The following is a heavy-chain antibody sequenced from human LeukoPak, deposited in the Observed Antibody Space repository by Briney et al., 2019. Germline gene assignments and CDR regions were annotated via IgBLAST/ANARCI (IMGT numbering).Heavy chain of an antibody. V-gene: IGHV1-18*01. CDR3: ARDIVVVVAATGHFDY. Sequence: ASVKVSCKASGYTFTSYGISWVRQAPGQGLEWMGWISAYNGNTNYVQKLQGRVTMTTDTSTSTAYMELRSLRSDDTAVYYCARDIVVVVAATGHFDYWGQGTLVTVSS. CDR2: ISAYNGNT. CDR1: GYTFTSYG. J-gene: IGHJ4*02. D-gene: IGHD2-15*01.